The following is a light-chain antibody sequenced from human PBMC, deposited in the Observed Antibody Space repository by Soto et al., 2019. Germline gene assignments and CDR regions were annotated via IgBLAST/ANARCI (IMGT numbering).Light chain of an antibody. CDR3: QQYGNSFVG. CDR2: GAS. V-gene: IGKV3-15*01. J-gene: IGKJ1*01. CDR1: QSISSS. Sequence: IVMTQSPATLSVSPWERVTVYCRASQSISSSLAWYQQRPGQPPRLLIYGASTRAAGIPPRFTGSGSGTEFTLTISSLQSEDFAVYYCQQYGNSFVGFGQGTKVDIK.